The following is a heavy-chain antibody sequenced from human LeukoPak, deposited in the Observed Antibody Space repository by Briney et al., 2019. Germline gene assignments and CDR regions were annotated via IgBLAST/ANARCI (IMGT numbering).Heavy chain of an antibody. CDR1: DHSINVYS. D-gene: IGHD2-21*01. V-gene: IGHV4-4*07. CDR2: IYMSGDT. Sequence: PSETLSLTCTVSDHSINVYSWRSIRLLAGERLEWIGLIYMSGDTNYNPSLKSRLDMSVDTSKDQVSLKLSSMPAVDTAVYYCARVFAGFYMDVWGKGTTVIVSS. CDR3: ARVFAGFYMDV. J-gene: IGHJ6*03.